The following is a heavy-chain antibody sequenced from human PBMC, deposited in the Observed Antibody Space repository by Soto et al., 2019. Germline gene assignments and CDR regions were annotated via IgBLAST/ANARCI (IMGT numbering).Heavy chain of an antibody. J-gene: IGHJ4*02. CDR1: GYSFTGYY. D-gene: IGHD6-19*01. V-gene: IGHV1-2*02. Sequence: GXSVKVSCKASGYSFTGYYMHWVRQAPGQGLEWMGWINPNSGGTNYAQKFQGRVTTTRDTSISTAYMDPVDTATYYCAHRPSGWYLFDYWGQGNLVTVSS. CDR3: GWYLFDY. CDR2: INPNSGGT.